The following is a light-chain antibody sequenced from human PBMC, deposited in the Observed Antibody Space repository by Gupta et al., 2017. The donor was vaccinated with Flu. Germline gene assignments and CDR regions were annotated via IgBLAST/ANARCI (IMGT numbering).Light chain of an antibody. Sequence: DIQMTQSPSSLSASVGDRVTITCRASQSINNYLSWYQQKPGKAPKLLIYAISTLHSGVPPRFSGSGSGTDFTLSISRLQPEDFATYFCLQSDNMPRSFGGGTKVETK. J-gene: IGKJ4*01. CDR3: LQSDNMPRS. CDR2: AIS. CDR1: QSINNY. V-gene: IGKV1-39*01.